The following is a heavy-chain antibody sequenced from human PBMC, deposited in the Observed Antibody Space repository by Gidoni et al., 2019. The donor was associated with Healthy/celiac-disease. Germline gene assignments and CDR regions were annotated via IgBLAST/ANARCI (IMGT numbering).Heavy chain of an antibody. CDR3: ARAPSDYYDSSQGAYDY. CDR1: GGSISSGDYY. D-gene: IGHD3-22*01. CDR2: IYYSGST. V-gene: IGHV4-30-4*01. J-gene: IGHJ4*02. Sequence: QVQLQESGPGLVKPSQTLSLTCTVSGGSISSGDYYWSWIRQPPGKGLEWIGYIYYSGSTYYNPSLKSRVTISVDTSKNQFSLKLSSVTAADTAVYYCARAPSDYYDSSQGAYDYWGQGTLVTVSS.